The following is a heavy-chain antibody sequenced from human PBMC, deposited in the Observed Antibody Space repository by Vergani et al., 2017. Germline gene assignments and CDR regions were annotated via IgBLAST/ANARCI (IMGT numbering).Heavy chain of an antibody. D-gene: IGHD1-1*01. CDR3: ATKSCGTPGCQIGYFRE. Sequence: VQLLESAGDLVQPGGSLRLSCVVSGFTSSYYGMHWVRQAPGKGLEWVAVISYDGTQKYYADSVKGRFTISRDNSKSTLYLQMNSLRTEDTAVYYCATKSCGTPGCQIGYFREWGQGTLVTVSS. CDR2: ISYDGTQK. CDR1: GFTSSYYG. V-gene: IGHV3-30*03. J-gene: IGHJ1*01.